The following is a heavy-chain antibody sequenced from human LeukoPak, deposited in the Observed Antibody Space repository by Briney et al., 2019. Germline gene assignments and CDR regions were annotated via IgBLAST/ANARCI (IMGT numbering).Heavy chain of an antibody. J-gene: IGHJ4*02. D-gene: IGHD5-18*01. CDR2: ISGSGGST. CDR3: AREGERGYSYADY. CDR1: GFTFSSYG. Sequence: PGGSLRLSCAASGFTFSSYGMSWVRQAPGKGLEWVSAISGSGGSTYYADSVKGRFTISRDNSKNTLYLQMNSLRAEDTAVYYCAREGERGYSYADYWGQGTLVTVSS. V-gene: IGHV3-23*01.